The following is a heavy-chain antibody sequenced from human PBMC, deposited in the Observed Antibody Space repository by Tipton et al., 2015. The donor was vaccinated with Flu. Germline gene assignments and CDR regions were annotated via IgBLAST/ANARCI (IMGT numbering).Heavy chain of an antibody. CDR2: ISAYNGNT. CDR1: GYTFTSYG. CDR3: AGARGANGGGIAATPGY. D-gene: IGHD2-15*01. J-gene: IGHJ4*02. Sequence: QLVQSGAEVKKPGASVKVSCKASGYTFTSYGISWVRQAPGQGLEWMGWISAYNGNTNYAQKLQGRVTMTTDTSTSTAYMELRSLRSADRAVFSWAGARGANGGGIAATPGYWGQGTLVTVSS. V-gene: IGHV1-18*01.